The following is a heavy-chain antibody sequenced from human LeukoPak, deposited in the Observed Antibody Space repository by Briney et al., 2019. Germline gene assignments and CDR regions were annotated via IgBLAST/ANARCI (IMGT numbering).Heavy chain of an antibody. CDR3: ARGARYCSSTSCYSDDAFDI. CDR2: IYSGGST. CDR1: GVTVSRNY. D-gene: IGHD2-2*01. V-gene: IGHV3-53*05. J-gene: IGHJ3*02. Sequence: GGSLRLSCAASGVTVSRNYMSWVRYAPGQGLGWSSVIYSGGSTYYADSVKGRFTISRDNSKNTLYLQMNSLRAEDTVVYYCARGARYCSSTSCYSDDAFDIWGQGTMVTVSS.